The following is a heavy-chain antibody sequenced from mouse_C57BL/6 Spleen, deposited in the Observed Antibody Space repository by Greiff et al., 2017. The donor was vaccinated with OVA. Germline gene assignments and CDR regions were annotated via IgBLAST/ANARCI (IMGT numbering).Heavy chain of an antibody. D-gene: IGHD1-1*01. V-gene: IGHV5-12*01. CDR3: ARQGDYGSFFDY. J-gene: IGHJ2*01. CDR2: ISNGGGST. Sequence: DVMLVESGGGLVQPGGSLKLSCAASGFTFSDYYMYWVRQTPEKRLEWVAYISNGGGSTYYPDTVKGRFTISRDNAKNTLYLQMSRLKSEDTAMYYCARQGDYGSFFDYWGQGTTLTVSS. CDR1: GFTFSDYY.